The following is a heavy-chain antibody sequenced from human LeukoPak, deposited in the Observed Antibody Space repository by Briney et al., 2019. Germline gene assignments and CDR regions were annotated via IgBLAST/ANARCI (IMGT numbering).Heavy chain of an antibody. D-gene: IGHD6-13*01. V-gene: IGHV4-4*09. CDR1: VGSISSYY. CDR3: AREGSSSWYALDY. J-gene: IGHJ4*02. Sequence: SETLSLTCTVSVGSISSYYWSWIPQPPGKGLEWIGYIYTSGSTNYNPSLKSRVTISVDTSKNQFSLKLSSVTAADTAVYYCAREGSSSWYALDYWGQGTLVTVSS. CDR2: IYTSGST.